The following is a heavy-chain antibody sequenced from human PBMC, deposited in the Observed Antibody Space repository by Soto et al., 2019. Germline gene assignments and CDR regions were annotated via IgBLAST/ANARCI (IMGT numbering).Heavy chain of an antibody. CDR1: GYTFTRYG. D-gene: IGHD3-16*01. CDR3: AMVDVYVTPSPQDV. Sequence: QVQLVQSGAEVKNPGASVKVSCKASGYTFTRYGIGWARQAPGQGLEWMGWINTYKGNTNYAQNVQGRVTLTTDTSTSTAYMELSSLRSNDTAIYYCAMVDVYVTPSPQDVWGQGTTVIVSS. V-gene: IGHV1-18*01. J-gene: IGHJ6*02. CDR2: INTYKGNT.